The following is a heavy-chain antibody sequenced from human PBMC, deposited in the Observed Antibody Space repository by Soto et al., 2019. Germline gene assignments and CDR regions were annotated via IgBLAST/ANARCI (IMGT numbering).Heavy chain of an antibody. CDR3: ARGPAVDVGPTYFDY. V-gene: IGHV1-69*01. Sequence: QVQLVQSGAEVKKPGSSVKVSCKAIGGAISSYAISWVRQAPGQGLEWMGGIIPVSGTTTYAQKVQARVTITADESTTPVYMELSSLRSEDTAVYYCARGPAVDVGPTYFDYWGQGTPVPVSP. J-gene: IGHJ4*02. CDR1: GGAISSYA. D-gene: IGHD1-26*01. CDR2: IIPVSGTT.